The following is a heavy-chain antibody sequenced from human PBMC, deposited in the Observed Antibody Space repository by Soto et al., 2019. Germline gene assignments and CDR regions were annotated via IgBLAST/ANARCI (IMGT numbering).Heavy chain of an antibody. D-gene: IGHD6-13*01. Sequence: SETLSLTCAVYGGSFSGYYWSWIRQPPGKGLEWIGEINHSGSTNYNPSLKSRVTISVDTSKNQFSLKLRSVTAADTAVDYCARTASQMRTYSSSWYLTAWFDYWGQGTLVTVSS. CDR2: INHSGST. V-gene: IGHV4-34*01. CDR3: ARTASQMRTYSSSWYLTAWFDY. J-gene: IGHJ4*02. CDR1: GGSFSGYY.